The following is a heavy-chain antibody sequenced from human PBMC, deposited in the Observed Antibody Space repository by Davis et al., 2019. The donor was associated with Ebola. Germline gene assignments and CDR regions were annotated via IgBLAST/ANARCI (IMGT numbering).Heavy chain of an antibody. V-gene: IGHV3-21*01. CDR3: ARGNCGGGNRYSFDY. CDR1: GFTFSTYS. CDR2: ISSSSSYI. D-gene: IGHD2-15*01. Sequence: PGGSLRLSCVVSGFTFSTYSMNWVRQAPGKGLEWVSSISSSSSYIYYADSVKGRFTISRDNADNSLYLQMNSLRTEDTAVYYCARGNCGGGNRYSFDYWGQGTLVTVSS. J-gene: IGHJ4*02.